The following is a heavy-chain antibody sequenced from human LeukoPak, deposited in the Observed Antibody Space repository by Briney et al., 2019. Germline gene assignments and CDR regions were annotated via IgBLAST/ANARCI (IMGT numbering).Heavy chain of an antibody. Sequence: PGGSLRLSCAASGFTFSSYAMHWVRQAPGKGLEWVAVISYDGSNKYYADSVKGRFTISRDNSKNTLYLQMNSLRAEDTAVYYCARDERRYCSDSSCYPGDYWGQGTLVTVSS. CDR2: ISYDGSNK. V-gene: IGHV3-30*01. CDR3: ARDERRYCSDSSCYPGDY. CDR1: GFTFSSYA. D-gene: IGHD2-2*01. J-gene: IGHJ4*02.